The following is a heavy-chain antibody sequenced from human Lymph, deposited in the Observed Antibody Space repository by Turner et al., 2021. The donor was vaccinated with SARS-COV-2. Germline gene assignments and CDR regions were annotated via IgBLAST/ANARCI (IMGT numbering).Heavy chain of an antibody. Sequence: EVQLVESGGGLVKPGGSLRLSCAASGFTFSSYSMTWVRQAPGKGLEWVSSISSSSSYIYYADSVKGRFTISRDNAKNSLYLKMNSLRAEDTAVYYCARVWGMIVPYDAFDIWGQGTMVTISS. CDR3: ARVWGMIVPYDAFDI. V-gene: IGHV3-21*01. D-gene: IGHD3-22*01. CDR1: GFTFSSYS. J-gene: IGHJ3*02. CDR2: ISSSSSYI.